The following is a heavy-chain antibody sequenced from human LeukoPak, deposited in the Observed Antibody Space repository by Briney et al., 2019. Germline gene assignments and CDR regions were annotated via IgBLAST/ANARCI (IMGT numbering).Heavy chain of an antibody. CDR3: ARDGVVVPAAPSYYYYYMDV. CDR2: INPNSGGT. Sequence: EASVKVSCKASGYTFTGYYMHWVRQAPGQGLEWMGWINPNSGGTNYAQKFQGRVTMTRDTSISTAYMELSRLRSDDTAVYYCARDGVVVPAAPSYYYYYMDVWGKGTTVTVSS. V-gene: IGHV1-2*02. D-gene: IGHD2-2*01. J-gene: IGHJ6*03. CDR1: GYTFTGYY.